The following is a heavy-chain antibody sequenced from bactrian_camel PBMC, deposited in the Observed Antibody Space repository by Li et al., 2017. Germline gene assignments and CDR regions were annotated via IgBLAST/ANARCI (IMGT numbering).Heavy chain of an antibody. CDR1: GSIYGDAC. CDR3: AADFRVPCGLRRDAYNY. CDR2: HYTGTATT. Sequence: HVQLVESGGGSVQAGGSLRLSCGASGSIYGDACVGWLRQAPGKEREAVAAHYTGTATTYVADSVKGRFAISEDNAKNVLYLQMNSLQPEDTGMYYCAADFRVPCGLRRDAYNYWGQGTQVTVS. J-gene: IGHJ4*01. D-gene: IGHD5*01. V-gene: IGHV3S1*01.